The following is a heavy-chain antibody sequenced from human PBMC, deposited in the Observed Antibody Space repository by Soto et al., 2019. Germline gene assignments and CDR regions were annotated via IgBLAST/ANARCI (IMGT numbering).Heavy chain of an antibody. J-gene: IGHJ4*02. V-gene: IGHV1-69*01. CDR2: IIPIFGTA. CDR3: ARAVWYYDSSGDSGCLGY. CDR1: GGTFSSYA. Sequence: QVQLVQSGAEVKKPGSSVKVSCKASGGTFSSYAISWVRQAPGQGLEWLGGIIPIFGTANYAQKFQVRVTITADESTRTAVMERRSLRSEDTAVYYCARAVWYYDSSGDSGCLGYWGQGTLVTVSS. D-gene: IGHD3-22*01.